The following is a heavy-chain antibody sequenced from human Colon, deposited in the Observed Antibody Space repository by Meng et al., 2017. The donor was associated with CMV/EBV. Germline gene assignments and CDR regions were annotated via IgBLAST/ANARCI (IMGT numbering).Heavy chain of an antibody. CDR1: GGSITSYY. CDR3: AKEAPGGNYWYFDL. CDR2: MYTSGST. D-gene: IGHD1-26*01. V-gene: IGHV4-4*07. J-gene: IGHJ2*01. Sequence: QVPIRDAGPVSGNPSETLPLTCNVSGGSITSYYWSWIRQPAGRGLEWIGRMYTSGSTNYHPSLKSRVTMSVDTSKKQFSLKLSSVTAADTAMYYCAKEAPGGNYWYFDLWGRGTLVTVSS.